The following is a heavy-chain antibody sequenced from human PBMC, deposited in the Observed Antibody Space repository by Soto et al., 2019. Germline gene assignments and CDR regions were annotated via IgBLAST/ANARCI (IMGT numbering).Heavy chain of an antibody. Sequence: GESLKISCKGSGYSFTSYWISWVRQMPGKGLEWMGRIDPSDSYTNYSPSFQGHVTISADKSISTAYLQWSSLKASDTAMYYCAGQDCSSTSCYTYDYYYGMDVWGQGTTVTVSS. D-gene: IGHD2-2*02. J-gene: IGHJ6*02. V-gene: IGHV5-10-1*01. CDR2: IDPSDSYT. CDR3: AGQDCSSTSCYTYDYYYGMDV. CDR1: GYSFTSYW.